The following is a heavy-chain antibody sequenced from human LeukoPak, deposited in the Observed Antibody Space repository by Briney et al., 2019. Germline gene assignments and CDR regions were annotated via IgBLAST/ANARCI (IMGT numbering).Heavy chain of an antibody. CDR2: INHYGST. CDR3: ARGIIEGRNGYNHYY. V-gene: IGHV4-34*01. D-gene: IGHD5-24*01. J-gene: IGHJ4*02. CDR1: GGSFSGYY. Sequence: SETLSLTCGVYGGSFSGYYWSWIRQPPGKGQEWIGEINHYGSTNYNPSLKSRVSISVDRSKNQFSLEMDSVTAADTAVYYCARGIIEGRNGYNHYYWGQGTLVTVSS.